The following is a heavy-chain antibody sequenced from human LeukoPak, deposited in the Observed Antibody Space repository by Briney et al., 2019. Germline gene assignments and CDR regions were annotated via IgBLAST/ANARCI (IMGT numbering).Heavy chain of an antibody. D-gene: IGHD5-18*01. V-gene: IGHV1-69*04. CDR1: GGTFSSYA. Sequence: SVKVSCKASGGTFSSYAISWVRQAPGQGLEWMGRIIPIFGIANYALKFQGRVTITADKSTSTAYMELSSLRSEDTAVYYCARGYSYESDYWGQGTLVTVSS. CDR3: ARGYSYESDY. CDR2: IIPIFGIA. J-gene: IGHJ4*02.